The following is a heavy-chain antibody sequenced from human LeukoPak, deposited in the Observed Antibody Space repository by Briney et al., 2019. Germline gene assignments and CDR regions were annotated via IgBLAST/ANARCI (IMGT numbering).Heavy chain of an antibody. J-gene: IGHJ4*02. Sequence: GGSLRLSCAASRFTFSSYSMNWVRQAPGKGLEWVSSISSSSSYIYYADSVKGRFTISRDNAKNSLYLQMNSLRAEDTAVYYCARAYAPYHFDYWGQGTLVTVSS. D-gene: IGHD2-2*01. CDR2: ISSSSSYI. CDR3: ARAYAPYHFDY. CDR1: RFTFSSYS. V-gene: IGHV3-21*01.